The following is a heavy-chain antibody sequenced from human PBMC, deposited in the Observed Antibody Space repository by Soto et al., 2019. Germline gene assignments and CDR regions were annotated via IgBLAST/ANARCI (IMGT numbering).Heavy chain of an antibody. CDR3: ARDFAYFDS. V-gene: IGHV4-61*01. J-gene: IGHJ4*02. D-gene: IGHD3-3*01. CDR2: VYHTGRT. Sequence: QVQLQESGPGLVKPSETLSLTCTVSGGSFKSGSYSWSWIRQPPRKGLQWIGYVYHTGRTSYNSSLKSRVSISMDTSKNQFSLNLVSVTADDTAVYFCARDFAYFDSWGQGTLVTVSS. CDR1: GGSFKSGSYS.